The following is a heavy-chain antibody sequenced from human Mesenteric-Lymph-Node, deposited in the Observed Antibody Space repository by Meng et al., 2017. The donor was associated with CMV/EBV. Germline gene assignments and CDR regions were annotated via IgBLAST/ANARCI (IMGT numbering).Heavy chain of an antibody. D-gene: IGHD3-3*01. V-gene: IGHV4-39*01. CDR2: IYYSGST. Sequence: SETLSLTCTVSGGSISSGGYYWGWIRQPPGKGLEWIGSIYYSGSTYYNPSLKSRVTISVDTSKNQFSLKLSSVTAADTAVYYCARHRYDFWSGHLAAYYYYYGMDVWGQGTTVTVSS. J-gene: IGHJ6*02. CDR3: ARHRYDFWSGHLAAYYYYYGMDV. CDR1: GGSISSGGYY.